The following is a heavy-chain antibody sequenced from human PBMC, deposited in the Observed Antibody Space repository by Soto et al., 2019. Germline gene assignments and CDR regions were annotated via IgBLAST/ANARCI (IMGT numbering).Heavy chain of an antibody. Sequence: SETLSLTCTVSGGSISSDYWSWIRQPPGKGLEWIGYIYYSGSTNYNPSLKSRVTISVDTSKNQFSLNLSSVTAADTAVYYCAMCSGGDCYPRGFYYRRQGTLDTGSA. D-gene: IGHD2-21*02. V-gene: IGHV4-59*01. J-gene: IGHJ4*02. CDR1: GGSISSDY. CDR3: AMCSGGDCYPRGFYY. CDR2: IYYSGST.